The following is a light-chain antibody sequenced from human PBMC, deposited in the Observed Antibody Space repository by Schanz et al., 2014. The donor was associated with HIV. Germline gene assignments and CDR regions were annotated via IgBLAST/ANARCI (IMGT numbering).Light chain of an antibody. V-gene: IGLV2-14*01. CDR1: SSDVGGYNY. J-gene: IGLJ3*02. CDR2: DVS. CDR3: CSYAGSYSWM. Sequence: QSALTQPASVSGSPGQSITISCTGTSSDVGGYNYVSWYQQHPGKAPKLMIYDVSNRPSGVSTRFSGSKSGNTASLTISGLQAEDEADYHCCSYAGSYSWMFGGGTKVTVL.